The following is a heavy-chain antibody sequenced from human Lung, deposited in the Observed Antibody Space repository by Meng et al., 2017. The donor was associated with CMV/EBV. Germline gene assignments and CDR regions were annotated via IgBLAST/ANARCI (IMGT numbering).Heavy chain of an antibody. CDR1: GYTFTSYG. V-gene: IGHV1-18*01. CDR3: ARDWELVTHVGDY. Sequence: ASVKVSXKASGYTFTSYGISWVRQAPGQGLEWMGWISAYNGNTNYAQKFQGRVIMTTDTFTSTAYMELRSLRSDDTAVYYCARDWELVTHVGDYWGQGTLVTVSS. J-gene: IGHJ4*02. CDR2: ISAYNGNT. D-gene: IGHD3-10*01.